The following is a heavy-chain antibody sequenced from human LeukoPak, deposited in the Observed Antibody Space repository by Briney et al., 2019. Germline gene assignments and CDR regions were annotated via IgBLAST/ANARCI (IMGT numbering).Heavy chain of an antibody. Sequence: VASVKVSCKVSGYTLTELSMHWVRQAPGQGLEWMGIINPSGGSTSYAQKFQGRVTMTRDMSTSTVYMELSSLRSEDTAVYYCARSIVGATTSLDYWGQGTLVTVSS. D-gene: IGHD1-26*01. J-gene: IGHJ4*02. CDR2: INPSGGST. CDR3: ARSIVGATTSLDY. CDR1: GYTLTELS. V-gene: IGHV1-46*01.